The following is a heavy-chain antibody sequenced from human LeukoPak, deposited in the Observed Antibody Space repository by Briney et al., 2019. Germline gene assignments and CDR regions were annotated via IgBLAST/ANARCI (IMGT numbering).Heavy chain of an antibody. J-gene: IGHJ5*01. Sequence: PGGSLRLSCAASGFTFSNYAMHWVRQAPGKGLEWVAVISYDRSNKYFADSVKGRFTISRDNSKNTLYLQMNSLGAADTAVYYCAREDIVVVPGDSWGQGTLVTVSS. CDR3: AREDIVVVPGDS. V-gene: IGHV3-30-3*01. CDR1: GFTFSNYA. CDR2: ISYDRSNK. D-gene: IGHD2-2*01.